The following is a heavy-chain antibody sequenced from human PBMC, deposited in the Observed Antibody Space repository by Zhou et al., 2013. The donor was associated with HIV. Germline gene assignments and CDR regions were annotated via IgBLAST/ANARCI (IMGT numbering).Heavy chain of an antibody. D-gene: IGHD2-15*01. V-gene: IGHV1-8*02. CDR3: ARGLVVVVAYDAFDI. Sequence: QVQLVQSGAEVKKPGASVKVSCKTSGYTFTSYDINWVRQATGQGLEWMGWMNPNSGNTGYAQKFQGRVTMTRDTSTSTVYMELSSLRSEDTAVYYCARGLVVVVAYDAFDIWGQGTMVTVSS. CDR2: MNPNSGNT. J-gene: IGHJ3*02. CDR1: GYTFTSYD.